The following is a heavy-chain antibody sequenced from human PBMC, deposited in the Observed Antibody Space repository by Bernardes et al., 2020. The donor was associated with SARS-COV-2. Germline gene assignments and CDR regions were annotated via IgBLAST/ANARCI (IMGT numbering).Heavy chain of an antibody. J-gene: IGHJ4*02. Sequence: SETLSLTCAVYGGSFSGYYWSWIRQPPGKGLEWIGEINHSGSTNYNPSLKSRVTISVDTSKNQFSLKLSSVTAADTAVYYCARSYSSSFLRPFDYWGQGTLVTVSS. CDR2: INHSGST. D-gene: IGHD6-6*01. CDR3: ARSYSSSFLRPFDY. V-gene: IGHV4-34*01. CDR1: GGSFSGYY.